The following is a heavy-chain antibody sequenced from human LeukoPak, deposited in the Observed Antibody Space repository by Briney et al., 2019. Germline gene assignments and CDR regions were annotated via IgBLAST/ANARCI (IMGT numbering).Heavy chain of an antibody. J-gene: IGHJ4*02. V-gene: IGHV4-39*07. CDR1: GGSISSSSYY. D-gene: IGHD3-10*01. Sequence: SETLSLTCTVSGGSISSSSYYWGWIRQPPGKGLEWIGSIYYSGSTYYNPSLKSRVTISVDTSKNQFSLKLSSVTAADTAVYYCARAPMVRGVIDFDYWGQGTLVTVSS. CDR2: IYYSGST. CDR3: ARAPMVRGVIDFDY.